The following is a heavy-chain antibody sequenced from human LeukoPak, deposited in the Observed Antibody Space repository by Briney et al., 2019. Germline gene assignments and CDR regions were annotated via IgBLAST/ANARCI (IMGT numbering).Heavy chain of an antibody. CDR1: GYTFTAYY. J-gene: IGHJ4*02. Sequence: GAPVKVSCKASGYTFTAYYIHWVRQAPGQGLEWMGWINPNSGDTNCAQKFQGRVTMTRDTSIGTAYMELGRLKSDDTALYYCAGGMTGGDYWGQGALVTVSS. CDR3: AGGMTGGDY. D-gene: IGHD3-9*01. V-gene: IGHV1-2*02. CDR2: INPNSGDT.